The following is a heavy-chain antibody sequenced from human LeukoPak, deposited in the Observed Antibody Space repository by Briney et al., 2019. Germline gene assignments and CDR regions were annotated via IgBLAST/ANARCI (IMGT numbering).Heavy chain of an antibody. CDR3: ARVMADIVVVPAAIRD. CDR1: GFTFSSYS. Sequence: GGSLRLSCAASGFTFSSYSMNWVRQAPGKGLEWVSVIYSGGSTYYADSVKGRFTISRDNSKNTLYLQMNSLRAEDTAVYYYARVMADIVVVPAAIRDWGQGTLVTVSS. CDR2: IYSGGST. V-gene: IGHV3-53*01. D-gene: IGHD2-2*01. J-gene: IGHJ4*02.